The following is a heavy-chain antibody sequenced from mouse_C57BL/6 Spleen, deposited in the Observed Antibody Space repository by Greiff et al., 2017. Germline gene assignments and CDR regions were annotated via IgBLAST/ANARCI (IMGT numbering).Heavy chain of an antibody. D-gene: IGHD2-2*01. CDR1: GYTFTSYW. CDR2: IAPNSGGT. CDR3: ANYGYDDYYAMDY. J-gene: IGHJ4*01. Sequence: QVQLQQSGAELVKPGASVKLSCKASGYTFTSYWMHWVKQRPGRGLEWIGRIAPNSGGTKYNEKFKSKATLTVDKPSSTAYMQLSSLTSEDSAVYYCANYGYDDYYAMDYWGQGTSVTVSS. V-gene: IGHV1-72*01.